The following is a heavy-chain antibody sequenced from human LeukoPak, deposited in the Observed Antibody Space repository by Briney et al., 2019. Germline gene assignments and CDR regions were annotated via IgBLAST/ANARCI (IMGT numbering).Heavy chain of an antibody. Sequence: GGSLRLSCAASGFTVSSNYMSWVRQAPGKGLEWVSVIYSGGSTYYADSVKGRFTISRDNSKNTLYLQMNSLRAEDTAVYYCAKDMGPYDILTDYYTADDAFDIWGQGTMVTVSS. CDR2: IYSGGST. J-gene: IGHJ3*02. CDR1: GFTVSSNY. CDR3: AKDMGPYDILTDYYTADDAFDI. D-gene: IGHD3-9*01. V-gene: IGHV3-66*01.